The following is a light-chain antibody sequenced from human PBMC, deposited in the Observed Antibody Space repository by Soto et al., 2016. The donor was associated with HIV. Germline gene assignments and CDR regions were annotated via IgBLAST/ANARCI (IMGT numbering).Light chain of an antibody. Sequence: SSELTQDPAVSVALGQTVRITCQGDSLRRYYASWYQQKPGQAPVLVIYGKNSRPSGIPDRFSGSSSVNTASLTITATQAEDEADYYCNSRDSSDNHNYVFGTGTKVTV. CDR3: NSRDSSDNHNYV. V-gene: IGLV3-19*01. CDR2: GKN. J-gene: IGLJ1*01. CDR1: SLRRYY.